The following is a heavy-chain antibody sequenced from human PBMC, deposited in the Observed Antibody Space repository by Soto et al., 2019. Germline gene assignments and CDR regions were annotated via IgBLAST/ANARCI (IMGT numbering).Heavy chain of an antibody. Sequence: EVQLLESGGGLVQPGGSLRLSCAASGFTFTNYDMSWVRQAPGKGLEWVSAIGGGGINNYYGDSVKGRFTISRDNSKNSLYPQMTRLRAEDTAVYYCAKPTDSGDPAPYFDYWGQGTLVTVSS. J-gene: IGHJ4*02. CDR3: AKPTDSGDPAPYFDY. D-gene: IGHD4-17*01. V-gene: IGHV3-23*01. CDR2: IGGGGINN. CDR1: GFTFTNYD.